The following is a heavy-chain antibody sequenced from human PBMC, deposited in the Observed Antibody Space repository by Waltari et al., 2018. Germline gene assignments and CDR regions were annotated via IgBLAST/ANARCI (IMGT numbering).Heavy chain of an antibody. CDR3: ARKVGATTTDDAFDI. V-gene: IGHV1-69*02. Sequence: QVQLVQSGAEVKKPGSSVKVSCKASGGTFSSYTISWVRQAPGQGLEWMGRIIPILGIANYAQKFQGRVTITADKSTSTAYMELSSLRSEDTAVYYCARKVGATTTDDAFDIWGQGTMVTVSS. J-gene: IGHJ3*02. CDR1: GGTFSSYT. D-gene: IGHD1-26*01. CDR2: IIPILGIA.